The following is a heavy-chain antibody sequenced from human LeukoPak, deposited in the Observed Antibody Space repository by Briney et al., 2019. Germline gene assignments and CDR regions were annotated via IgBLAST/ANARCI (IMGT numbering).Heavy chain of an antibody. CDR3: VRVGGRRPIGGDC. CDR1: GFTFSTYS. D-gene: IGHD3-10*01. Sequence: PGGSLRLSCAASGFTFSTYSMHWVRQAPGTGLVWVSRIKSDGSNSNYADCVKGRFTISRDNAKNTLYLQMNSLRAEDTAVYHCVRVGGRRPIGGDCWGQGTLVTVSS. V-gene: IGHV3-74*01. CDR2: IKSDGSNS. J-gene: IGHJ4*02.